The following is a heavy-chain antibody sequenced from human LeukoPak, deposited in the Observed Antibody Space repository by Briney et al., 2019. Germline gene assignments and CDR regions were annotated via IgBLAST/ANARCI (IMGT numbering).Heavy chain of an antibody. CDR2: ISGSGSTI. J-gene: IGHJ4*02. CDR1: GFTFSSYE. D-gene: IGHD4-17*01. CDR3: ARINGDYSRFDY. V-gene: IGHV3-48*03. Sequence: PGGSLRLSCAASGFTFSSYEVNWVRQAPGKGLDWVSYISGSGSTIYYADSVKGRFTISRDNVKNSLYLQMNSLRAEDTAVYYCARINGDYSRFDYWGQGTLVTVSS.